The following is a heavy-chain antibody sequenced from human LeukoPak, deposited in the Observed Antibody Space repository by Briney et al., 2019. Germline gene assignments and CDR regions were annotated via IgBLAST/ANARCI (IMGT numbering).Heavy chain of an antibody. V-gene: IGHV3-73*01. CDR3: TSDSIYDCSGGSCYSSNWFDP. J-gene: IGHJ5*02. CDR2: LKNKVKSYAP. Sequence: GGSLGLPGAASGFTFSGLDMHWFARPSGKGWGGLGGLKNKVKSYAPAYAASVKGRFTISRDDSKNTAYLQMNSLKTEDTAVYYCTSDSIYDCSGGSCYSSNWFDPWGQGTLVTVSS. CDR1: GFTFSGLD. D-gene: IGHD2-15*01.